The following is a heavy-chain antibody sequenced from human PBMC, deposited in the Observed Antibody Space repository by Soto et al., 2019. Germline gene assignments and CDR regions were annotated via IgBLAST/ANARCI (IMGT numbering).Heavy chain of an antibody. J-gene: IGHJ6*02. V-gene: IGHV3-30-3*01. CDR3: ARDKVGQLWLYGMAV. CDR2: ISYDGSNK. Sequence: QVQLVESGGGVVQPGRSLRLSCAASGFTFSSYAMHWVRQAPGKGLEWVAVISYDGSNKYYADSVKGRFTISRDNSKNTLYLKMNSLRAEDTAVYYCARDKVGQLWLYGMAVWGQGTTVTVSS. D-gene: IGHD5-18*01. CDR1: GFTFSSYA.